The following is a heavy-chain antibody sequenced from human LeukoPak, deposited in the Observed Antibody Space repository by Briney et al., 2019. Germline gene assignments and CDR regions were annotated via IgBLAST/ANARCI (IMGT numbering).Heavy chain of an antibody. Sequence: GRSLRLSCAASGFTFSSYPMHWVRQAPGKGLEWVAVISYDGSEKHYADSVKGRFTISRDNSKNTLSLQMNSLSREDTAIYYCVRRGGSDGWGAFDIWGQGTVVTVSS. CDR2: ISYDGSEK. CDR1: GFTFSSYP. D-gene: IGHD5-24*01. J-gene: IGHJ3*02. V-gene: IGHV3-30-3*01. CDR3: VRRGGSDGWGAFDI.